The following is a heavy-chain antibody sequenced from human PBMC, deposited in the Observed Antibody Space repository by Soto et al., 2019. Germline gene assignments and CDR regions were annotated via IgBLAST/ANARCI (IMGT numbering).Heavy chain of an antibody. CDR2: IYYSGST. D-gene: IGHD3-10*01. CDR3: ASTYYYGSGSFN. Sequence: KPSETLSLTCTVSGGSISSSSYYWGWIRQPPGKWLEWIGSIYYSGSTYYNPSLKSRVTISVDTSKNQFSLKLSSVTAADTAVYYCASTYYYGSGSFNWGQGTLVTVSS. J-gene: IGHJ4*02. V-gene: IGHV4-39*01. CDR1: GGSISSSSYY.